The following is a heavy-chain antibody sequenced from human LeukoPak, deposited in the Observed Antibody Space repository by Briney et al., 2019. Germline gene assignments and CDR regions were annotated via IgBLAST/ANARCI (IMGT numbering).Heavy chain of an antibody. D-gene: IGHD2-2*01. V-gene: IGHV3-21*01. J-gene: IGHJ4*02. CDR2: ISSSSYI. CDR1: GFTFSSYS. CDR3: ARHLFDIVVVPALDY. Sequence: GGSLRLSCAASGFTFSSYSMNWVSQAPGKWLEWVSSISSSSYIYYADSVKGRFTISRDNAKNSLYLQMNSLRAEDTAVYYCARHLFDIVVVPALDYWGQGTLVTVSS.